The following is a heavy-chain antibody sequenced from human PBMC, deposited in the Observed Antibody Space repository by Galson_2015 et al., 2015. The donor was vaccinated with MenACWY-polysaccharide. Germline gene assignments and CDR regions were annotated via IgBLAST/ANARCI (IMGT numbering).Heavy chain of an antibody. Sequence: SLRLSCAASGFTFDDYAMHWVRQAPGKGLEWVSGISWNSGSMGYADSVKGRFTISRDNAKNSLYLQMNSLRGEDTAVYYCAREDGGGYYQLDYWGQGTLVTVSS. J-gene: IGHJ4*02. D-gene: IGHD3-22*01. V-gene: IGHV3-9*01. CDR1: GFTFDDYA. CDR3: AREDGGGYYQLDY. CDR2: ISWNSGSM.